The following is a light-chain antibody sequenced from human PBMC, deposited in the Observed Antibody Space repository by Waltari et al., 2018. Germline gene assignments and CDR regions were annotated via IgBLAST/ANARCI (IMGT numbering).Light chain of an antibody. CDR3: LQSIDSPS. Sequence: VVTQTPLSLSVAPGPPASISCESSQSPLHMSGETSFSWYLQKAGQAPRLLIFEVSKRFSGVADRFSGGESGTGVTLNISRVEAEDVGVYYCLQSIDSPSFGGGTKVEI. V-gene: IGKV2D-29*01. CDR1: QSPLHMSGETS. J-gene: IGKJ4*01. CDR2: EVS.